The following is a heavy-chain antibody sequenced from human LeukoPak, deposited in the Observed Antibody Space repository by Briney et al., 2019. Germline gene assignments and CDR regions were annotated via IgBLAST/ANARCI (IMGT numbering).Heavy chain of an antibody. CDR3: ARDESQDFYGMDV. CDR1: GYTFTSYG. V-gene: IGHV1-18*01. CDR2: ISAYNGNT. Sequence: ASVKVSCKASGYTFTSYGISWVRQAPGQGLEWMGWISAYNGNTNYAQKLQGRVTMTTDTSTSTAYMELRSLRPDDTAVYYCARDESQDFYGMDVWGQGTTVTVSS. J-gene: IGHJ6*02.